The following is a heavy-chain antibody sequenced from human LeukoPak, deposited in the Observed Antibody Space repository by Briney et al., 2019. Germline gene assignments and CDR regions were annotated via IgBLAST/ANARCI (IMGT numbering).Heavy chain of an antibody. CDR3: ARVAMVRGVRDKRPRYYFDY. D-gene: IGHD3-10*01. V-gene: IGHV3-7*03. CDR2: IKQDGSEK. Sequence: GGSLRLSCAASGFTFSSYWMSWVRQAPGKGLEWVANIKQDGSEKCYVDSVKGRFTISRDNAKNSLYLQMNSLRAEDTAVYYCARVAMVRGVRDKRPRYYFDYWGQGTLVTVSS. CDR1: GFTFSSYW. J-gene: IGHJ4*02.